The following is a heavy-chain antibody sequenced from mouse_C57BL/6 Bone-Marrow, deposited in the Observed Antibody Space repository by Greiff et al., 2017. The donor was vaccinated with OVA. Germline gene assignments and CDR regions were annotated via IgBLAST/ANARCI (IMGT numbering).Heavy chain of an antibody. Sequence: VQLQQSGPVLVKPGASVKMSCKASGYTFTDYYMNWVKQSHGKSLEWIGVFNPYNGGTSYNQKFKGKATLTVDKSSSTAYMELSSLTSDDSAVYDCARGGQLRRGFAYWGQGTLVTVSA. CDR1: GYTFTDYY. CDR3: ARGGQLRRGFAY. CDR2: FNPYNGGT. D-gene: IGHD3-2*02. V-gene: IGHV1-19*01. J-gene: IGHJ3*01.